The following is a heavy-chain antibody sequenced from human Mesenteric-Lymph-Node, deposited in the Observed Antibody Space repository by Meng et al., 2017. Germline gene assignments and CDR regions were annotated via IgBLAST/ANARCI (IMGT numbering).Heavy chain of an antibody. J-gene: IGHJ4*02. CDR1: GYSFTTYG. Sequence: QVQLVQSGAEVKNPGASVKVSCKTSGYSFTTYGIHWGRQAPGQSLEWMGWVNAASGNTRYSQKFQDRVTINRDTSASSAYMEVSSLRSEDTAVYYCAKSSLHAGTLYFDSWGQGTLVTVSS. V-gene: IGHV1-3*01. D-gene: IGHD2-21*02. CDR2: VNAASGNT. CDR3: AKSSLHAGTLYFDS.